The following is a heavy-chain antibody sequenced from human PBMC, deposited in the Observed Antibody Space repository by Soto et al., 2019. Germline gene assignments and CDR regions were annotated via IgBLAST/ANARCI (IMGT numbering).Heavy chain of an antibody. D-gene: IGHD1-26*01. V-gene: IGHV2-5*02. Sequence: QITLRESGPSLVKPTETLTLTCTFSGFSLTTTGLGVGWVRQPPGKALEWLAVVFWDDGERYRPSLKTRVTITKDTSKNQVVLTMTNMDPVDTPTYYCTQTYGSGSLGWYFPPWGQGSLVTVSS. CDR2: VFWDDGE. CDR1: GFSLTTTGLG. CDR3: TQTYGSGSLGWYFPP. J-gene: IGHJ5*02.